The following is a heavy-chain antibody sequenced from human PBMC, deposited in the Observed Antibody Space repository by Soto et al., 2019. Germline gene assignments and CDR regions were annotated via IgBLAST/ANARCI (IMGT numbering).Heavy chain of an antibody. CDR1: GFTFSSYA. CDR3: AKDLPMTPEGKGGEESVDI. CDR2: ISGSGGST. V-gene: IGHV3-23*01. J-gene: IGHJ3*02. Sequence: GGSLRLSCAASGFTFSSYAMSWVRQAPGKGLEWVSAISGSGGSTYYADSVKGRFTISRDNSKNTLYLQMNSLRAEDTAVYYCAKDLPMTPEGKGGEESVDIWGQGTMVTVSS. D-gene: IGHD3-16*01.